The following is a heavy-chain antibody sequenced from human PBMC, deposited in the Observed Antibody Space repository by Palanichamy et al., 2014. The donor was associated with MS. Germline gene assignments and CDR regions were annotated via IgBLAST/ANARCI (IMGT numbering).Heavy chain of an antibody. J-gene: IGHJ4*02. CDR1: VAPSAVVVTY. Sequence: QLQLQESGPRTGEGFGDPCPSAALSLVAPSAVVVTYWGWIRQPPGKGLEWIGSIYYSGSTYYNPSLKSRVTISVDTSKNQFSLKLSSVTAADTAVYYCARPLGGSGSYYFWGQGTLVTVSS. CDR3: ARPLGGSGSYYF. D-gene: IGHD3-10*01. V-gene: IGHV4-39*01. CDR2: IYYSGST.